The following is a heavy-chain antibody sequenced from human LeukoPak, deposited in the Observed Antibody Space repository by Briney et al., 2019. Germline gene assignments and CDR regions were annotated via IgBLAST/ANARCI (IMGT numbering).Heavy chain of an antibody. CDR3: AKIIPGGPRSYYY. Sequence: GGSLRLSCAASGFTFSSSGMSWVRQAPGKGPEWVSAISGNGDLTYYADSVKGRFTISRDNSKNTLYLQMNSLRAEDTAAYYCAKIIPGGPRSYYYWGQGTLITVSS. D-gene: IGHD2-21*01. CDR1: GFTFSSSG. V-gene: IGHV3-23*01. CDR2: ISGNGDLT. J-gene: IGHJ4*02.